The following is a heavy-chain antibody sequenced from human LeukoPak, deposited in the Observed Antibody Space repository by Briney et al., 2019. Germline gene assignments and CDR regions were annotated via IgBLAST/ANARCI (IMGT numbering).Heavy chain of an antibody. Sequence: PSETLSLTCAVYGGSFSGYYWSWIRQPPGKGLEWIGEINHSGSTNYNPSLKSRVTISVDTSKNQFSLKPSSVTAADTAVYYCARTDHIAVAGGGRVGYWGQGTLVSVSS. D-gene: IGHD6-19*01. CDR2: INHSGST. CDR1: GGSFSGYY. V-gene: IGHV4-34*01. CDR3: ARTDHIAVAGGGRVGY. J-gene: IGHJ4*02.